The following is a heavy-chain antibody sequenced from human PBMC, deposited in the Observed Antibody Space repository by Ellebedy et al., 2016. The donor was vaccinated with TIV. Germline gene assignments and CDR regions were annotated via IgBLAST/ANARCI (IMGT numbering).Heavy chain of an antibody. D-gene: IGHD3-22*01. CDR1: GFTFSSHA. J-gene: IGHJ4*02. CDR3: AKLDSSGYYYGRLDY. CDR2: ISAIGESA. Sequence: GGSLRLSCAASGFTFSSHAMSWVRQAPGKGLEWVSAISAIGESAQYADSVRGRFTISRDNSKNMLYLQMSSLRADDAAGYYCAKLDSSGYYYGRLDYWGQGTLVTVSS. V-gene: IGHV3-23*01.